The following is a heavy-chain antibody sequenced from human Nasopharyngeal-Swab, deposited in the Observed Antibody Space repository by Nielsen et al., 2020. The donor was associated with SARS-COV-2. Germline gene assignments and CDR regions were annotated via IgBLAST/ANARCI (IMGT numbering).Heavy chain of an antibody. CDR1: GFTFSNYA. CDR2: IKHDGSEK. V-gene: IGHV3-7*02. J-gene: IGHJ4*02. D-gene: IGHD6-19*01. Sequence: GGSLRLSCAASGFTFSNYAMSWVRQAPGKGLEWVANIKHDGSEKYYVDSVKGRFTVSRDNAKNSLYLQMNSLRAEDTAVYYCARVTKLKYSSGWYASDYWGQGTLVTVSS. CDR3: ARVTKLKYSSGWYASDY.